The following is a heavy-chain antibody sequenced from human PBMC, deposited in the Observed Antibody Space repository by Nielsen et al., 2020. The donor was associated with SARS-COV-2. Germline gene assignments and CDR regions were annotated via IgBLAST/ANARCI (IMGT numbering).Heavy chain of an antibody. CDR3: AREIFYTNYGRKYFDL. CDR2: IGSSSTFI. D-gene: IGHD4-11*01. CDR1: GFTFSKYS. V-gene: IGHV3-21*01. J-gene: IGHJ2*01. Sequence: GGSLRLSCAASGFTFSKYSMTWVRQAPGKGLEWVSSIGSSSTFIYYADSVEGRFTTSRDNAKNSLVLQMNNLRADDTAIYYCAREIFYTNYGRKYFDLWGRGSLVTVSS.